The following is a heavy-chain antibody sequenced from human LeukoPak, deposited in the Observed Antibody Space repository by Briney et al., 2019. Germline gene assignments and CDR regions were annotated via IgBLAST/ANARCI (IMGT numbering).Heavy chain of an antibody. J-gene: IGHJ4*02. Sequence: GGSLRLSCAASGFTFSSYWMSWVRQAPGKGLEWVANIKQDGSEKYYVDSVKGRFTISRDNAKNSLYLQMNSLRAEDTAVYYCASIRSSYDFWSGYYPPRGHFDCWGQGTLVTVSS. D-gene: IGHD3-3*01. CDR2: IKQDGSEK. CDR1: GFTFSSYW. CDR3: ASIRSSYDFWSGYYPPRGHFDC. V-gene: IGHV3-7*01.